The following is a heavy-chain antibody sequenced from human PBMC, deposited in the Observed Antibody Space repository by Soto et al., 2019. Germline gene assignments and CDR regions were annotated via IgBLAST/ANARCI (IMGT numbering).Heavy chain of an antibody. CDR2: IWSAGRNK. J-gene: IGHJ6*02. CDR3: ARRITPLYQLVSDYYYYGMDV. D-gene: IGHD2-2*01. Sequence: QVQLVESGGGVVQPGRSLRLSCAASGFTFSSYGMHWVRQAPGKGLEWGAGIWSAGRNKYYADSVQGRFTISRDNSKNTLYMQMNSLRAEDTAVYYCARRITPLYQLVSDYYYYGMDVCGQGTTVTVSS. V-gene: IGHV3-33*01. CDR1: GFTFSSYG.